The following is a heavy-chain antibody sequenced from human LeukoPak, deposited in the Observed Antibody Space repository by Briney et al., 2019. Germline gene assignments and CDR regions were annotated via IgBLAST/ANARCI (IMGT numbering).Heavy chain of an antibody. CDR2: INPNSGGT. CDR3: ARDLGDFWSGYYGGIDY. CDR1: GYTFTGYY. Sequence: GASVKVSCKASGYTFTGYYMHWVRQAPGQGPEWMGWINPNSGGTNYAQKFQGRVTMTRDTSISTAYMELSRLRSDDTAVYYCARDLGDFWSGYYGGIDYWGQGTLVTVSS. D-gene: IGHD3-3*01. V-gene: IGHV1-2*02. J-gene: IGHJ4*02.